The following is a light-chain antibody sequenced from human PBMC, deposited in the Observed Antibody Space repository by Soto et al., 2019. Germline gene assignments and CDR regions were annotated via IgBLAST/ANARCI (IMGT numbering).Light chain of an antibody. CDR3: QQYNNWPLL. Sequence: ENVMTQSPVNLSVSPGERATLSCRASRSVASNVAWYQQRPGQAPRLLIYGASTRATDIPARFSGSGSGTEFTLTISSLQSEDSAVYYCQQYNNWPLLFGGGTKVDI. CDR2: GAS. J-gene: IGKJ4*01. CDR1: RSVASN. V-gene: IGKV3-15*01.